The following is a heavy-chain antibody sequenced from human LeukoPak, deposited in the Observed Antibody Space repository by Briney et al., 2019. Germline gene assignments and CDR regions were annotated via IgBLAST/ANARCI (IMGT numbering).Heavy chain of an antibody. V-gene: IGHV3-30-3*01. Sequence: GRSLRLSCAASGFTFSSYAMHWVRQAPGKGLEWVAVISYDGSNKYYADSVKGRFTISRDNSKNTLYLQMNSLRAEDTAVYYCARRRELWYFDYWGQGTLVTVSS. D-gene: IGHD1-26*01. J-gene: IGHJ4*02. CDR1: GFTFSSYA. CDR2: ISYDGSNK. CDR3: ARRRELWYFDY.